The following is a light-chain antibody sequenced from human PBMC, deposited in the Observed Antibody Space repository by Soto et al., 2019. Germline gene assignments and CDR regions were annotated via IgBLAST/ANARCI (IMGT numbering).Light chain of an antibody. Sequence: QSSLTQPASVSGSPGQSITISCTGTSSDVGRYDHVSWHQLHPGKAPKLMVFEVSNRPSGVSYRFSGSKSGNTASLTISGLQAEDEADYFCRSYSISTAYLFGTGTKVTVL. CDR3: RSYSISTAYL. CDR1: SSDVGRYDH. V-gene: IGLV2-14*01. J-gene: IGLJ1*01. CDR2: EVS.